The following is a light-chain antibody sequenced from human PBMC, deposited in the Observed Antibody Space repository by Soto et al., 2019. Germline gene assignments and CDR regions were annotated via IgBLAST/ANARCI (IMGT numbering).Light chain of an antibody. CDR1: HSLLHSNGYNY. Sequence: DIVMTQSPLSLPVTPGDPASISCRSSHSLLHSNGYNYLDWYLQKPGQSPQLLIYLGSNRASGVPDRFSGSGSGTDFTLKISRVEAEDVGVYYCMQALQTPGAFGPGTKVDNK. CDR3: MQALQTPGA. V-gene: IGKV2-28*01. CDR2: LGS. J-gene: IGKJ3*01.